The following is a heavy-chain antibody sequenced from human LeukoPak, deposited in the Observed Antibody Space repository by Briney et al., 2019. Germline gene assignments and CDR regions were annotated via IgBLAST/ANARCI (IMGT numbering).Heavy chain of an antibody. CDR3: ARVGDTAMVTGENYFDY. Sequence: GGSLKLSFAASGFTFSSYGMHWVRQAPGKGLEWVAVIWYDGSNKYYADSVKGRFTISRDNSKNTLYLQMNSLRAEDTAVYYCARVGDTAMVTGENYFDYWGQGTLVTVSS. V-gene: IGHV3-33*01. CDR1: GFTFSSYG. J-gene: IGHJ4*02. CDR2: IWYDGSNK. D-gene: IGHD5-18*01.